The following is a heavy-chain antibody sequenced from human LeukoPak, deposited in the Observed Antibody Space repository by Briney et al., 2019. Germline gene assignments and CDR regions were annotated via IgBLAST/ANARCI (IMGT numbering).Heavy chain of an antibody. CDR1: GFTFDDYA. J-gene: IGHJ4*02. Sequence: GGSLRLSCAASGFTFDDYAMHWVRQAPGKGLEWVSGISWNSGSIGYADPVKGRFTISRDNAKNSLYLQMNSLRAEDTALYYCASRRGYWGQGTLVTVSS. CDR2: ISWNSGSI. V-gene: IGHV3-9*01. CDR3: ASRRGY.